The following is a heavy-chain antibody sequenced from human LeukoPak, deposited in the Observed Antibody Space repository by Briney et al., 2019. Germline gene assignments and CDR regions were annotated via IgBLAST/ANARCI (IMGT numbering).Heavy chain of an antibody. CDR3: ARDYDFWSGSHFDS. CDR1: GFTFSSYW. D-gene: IGHD3-3*01. J-gene: IGHJ4*02. CDR2: IKQDGSEK. Sequence: GGSLRLSCAASGFTFSSYWMSWVRQAPGKGLEWVANIKQDGSEKNYVDSLKGRFTISRDSAKNSLYLQMNTLRVEDMAVYYCARDYDFWSGSHFDSWGQGTLVTVSS. V-gene: IGHV3-7*01.